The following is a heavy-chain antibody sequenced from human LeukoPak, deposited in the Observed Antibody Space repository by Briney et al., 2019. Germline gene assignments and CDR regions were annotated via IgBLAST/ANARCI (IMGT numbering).Heavy chain of an antibody. V-gene: IGHV4-59*08. D-gene: IGHD4-23*01. Sequence: PSETLSLTCTVSGGSISSYYWSWIRQPPGKGLEWIGYINYSGSTNYNPSLKSRVTISVDTSKNQFSLKLSSVTAADTAVYYCARHRGGGDDAFDIWGQGTMVTVSS. CDR3: ARHRGGGDDAFDI. CDR2: INYSGST. CDR1: GGSISSYY. J-gene: IGHJ3*02.